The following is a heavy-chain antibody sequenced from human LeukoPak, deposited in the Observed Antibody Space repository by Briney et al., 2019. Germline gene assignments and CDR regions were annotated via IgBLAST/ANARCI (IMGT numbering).Heavy chain of an antibody. CDR3: ARVAEWTTVADY. CDR1: GFTFSSYA. D-gene: IGHD4-17*01. J-gene: IGHJ4*02. CDR2: ISGSGGST. V-gene: IGHV3-23*01. Sequence: QAGGSLRLSCAASGFTFSSYAMSWVRQAPGKGLEWVSAISGSGGSTYYADSVKGRFTISRDNAKNSLYLQMNSLRAEDTAVYYCARVAEWTTVADYWGQGTLVTVSS.